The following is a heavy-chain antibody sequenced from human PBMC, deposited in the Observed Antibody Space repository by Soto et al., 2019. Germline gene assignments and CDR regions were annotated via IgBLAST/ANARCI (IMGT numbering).Heavy chain of an antibody. Sequence: QVQLQESGPGLMKPSGTLSLTCAVSGGSITSNWWSWVRQPPGKGLEWIAEIFHTGSANYNPSLMGRLTISMDKSRNHLSLNLNSVTAADTAVYYCARLIAVSGTRGFDHWGQGTLVTVSS. CDR1: GGSITSNW. CDR3: ARLIAVSGTRGFDH. CDR2: IFHTGSA. J-gene: IGHJ4*02. D-gene: IGHD2-21*01. V-gene: IGHV4-4*02.